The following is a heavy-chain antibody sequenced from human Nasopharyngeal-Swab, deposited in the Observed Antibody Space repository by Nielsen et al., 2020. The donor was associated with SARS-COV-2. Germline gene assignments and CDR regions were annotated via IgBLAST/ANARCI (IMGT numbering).Heavy chain of an antibody. J-gene: IGHJ4*02. CDR1: GFTFSSYW. V-gene: IGHV3-7*01. D-gene: IGHD6-13*01. CDR3: ARDRQQLVLDGATFDY. CDR2: IKQDGSEK. Sequence: GGSLRLSCAASGFTFSSYWMSWVRQAPGKGLEWVANIKQDGSEKYYVDSVKGRFTISRDNAKNSLYLQMNSLRAEDTAVYYCARDRQQLVLDGATFDYWGQGTLVTVSS.